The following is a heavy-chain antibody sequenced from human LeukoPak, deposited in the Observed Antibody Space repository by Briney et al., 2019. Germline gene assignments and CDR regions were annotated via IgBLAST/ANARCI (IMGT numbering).Heavy chain of an antibody. D-gene: IGHD2-2*01. CDR2: IIPIFGTA. J-gene: IGHJ5*02. Sequence: ASVKVSCKASGGTFISYAISGVRQAPAQGLEGMGGIIPIFGTANHAQNFQGRVTITADESTSTAYMELSSLRAEDTAVYYCATSGRVMPRWFDPWGQGTLVTVSS. CDR1: GGTFISYA. CDR3: ATSGRVMPRWFDP. V-gene: IGHV1-69*13.